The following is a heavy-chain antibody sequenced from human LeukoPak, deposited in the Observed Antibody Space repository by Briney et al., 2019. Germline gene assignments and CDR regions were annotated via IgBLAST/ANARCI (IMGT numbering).Heavy chain of an antibody. CDR2: IGTAGDT. CDR3: ARGIGAYFDY. Sequence: PGGSLRLSCAASGFPFYTYDMHWVRQATGKGLEWVSTIGTAGDTYFQASVRGRFTLSRDNAKNSLDLQMNGLRAEDTAVYYYARGIGAYFDYWGQGSLVTVSS. V-gene: IGHV3-13*01. D-gene: IGHD3-16*01. J-gene: IGHJ4*01. CDR1: GFPFYTYD.